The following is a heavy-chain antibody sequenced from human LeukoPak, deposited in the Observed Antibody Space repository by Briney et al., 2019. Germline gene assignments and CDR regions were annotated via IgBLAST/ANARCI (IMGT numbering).Heavy chain of an antibody. D-gene: IGHD6-19*01. V-gene: IGHV4-34*01. CDR2: INHSGNT. CDR3: ARGPQWLALYYYYGMDV. CDR1: GGSFSGYY. Sequence: SETLSLTCAVYGGSFSGYYWSWIRQPPGKGLEWIGEINHSGNTDYNPSLKSRVTISVDTSKNQFSLKLTSVTAADTAVYYCARGPQWLALYYYYGMDVWGQGITVTVSS. J-gene: IGHJ6*02.